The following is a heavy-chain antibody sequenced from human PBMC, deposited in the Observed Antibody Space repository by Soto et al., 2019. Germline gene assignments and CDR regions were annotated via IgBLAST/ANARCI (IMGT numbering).Heavy chain of an antibody. CDR3: ARDLMDYDFWSASMDV. V-gene: IGHV1-69*04. Sequence: ASVKVSCKASGGTFSSYTISWVRQAPGQGLEWMGRIIPILGIANYAQKFQGRVTITADKSTSTAYMELSSLRSEDTAVYYCARDLMDYDFWSASMDVWGKGTTVTVSS. J-gene: IGHJ6*04. CDR1: GGTFSSYT. D-gene: IGHD3-3*01. CDR2: IIPILGIA.